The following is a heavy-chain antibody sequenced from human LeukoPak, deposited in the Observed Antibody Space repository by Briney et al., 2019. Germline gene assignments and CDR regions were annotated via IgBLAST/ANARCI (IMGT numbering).Heavy chain of an antibody. V-gene: IGHV4-39*02. D-gene: IGHD3-3*01. CDR2: ISSSGNT. J-gene: IGHJ4*02. CDR3: ARLGAGPTYYDFWSGYSSFYFDY. CDR1: GGSTSGGNYY. Sequence: SETLSLTCIVSGGSTSGGNYYWGWIRRPPGKGLEWIGGISSSGNTYYNPSLKSRITISVDTSRNHFSLKLSSVTAADTAVYYCARLGAGPTYYDFWSGYSSFYFDYWGQGTLVTVSS.